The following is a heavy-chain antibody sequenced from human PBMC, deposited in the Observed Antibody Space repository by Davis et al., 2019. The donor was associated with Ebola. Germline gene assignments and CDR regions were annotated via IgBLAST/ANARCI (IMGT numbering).Heavy chain of an antibody. V-gene: IGHV1-2*04. CDR1: GYTFTGYY. D-gene: IGHD2-15*01. CDR2: TNPNSGGT. CDR3: ARDGGGSSPFGYYYYYYMDA. J-gene: IGHJ6*03. Sequence: AASVKVSCKASGYTFTGYYMHWVRQAPGQGLAWMGWTNPNSGGTNYAQKFQGWVTMTRDTSISTAYMELSRLRSDDTAVYYCARDGGGSSPFGYYYYYYMDAWGKGTTVTVSS.